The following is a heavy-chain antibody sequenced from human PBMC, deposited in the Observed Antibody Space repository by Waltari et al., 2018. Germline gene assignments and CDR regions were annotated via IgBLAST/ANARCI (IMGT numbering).Heavy chain of an antibody. CDR3: ARDRRDVRVVGIDL. Sequence: QVQLVESGGNVVQPGTTLTLSCTASGFIFSSYALHWVRQAPGKGMEWVAVLWHDGSKKYYSDSVKGRFTISRDNAKKTLDLQMNSLRVEDTAVYYCARDRRDVRVVGIDLWGQGTLVTVSS. D-gene: IGHD1-1*01. J-gene: IGHJ4*02. V-gene: IGHV3-33*01. CDR1: GFIFSSYA. CDR2: LWHDGSKK.